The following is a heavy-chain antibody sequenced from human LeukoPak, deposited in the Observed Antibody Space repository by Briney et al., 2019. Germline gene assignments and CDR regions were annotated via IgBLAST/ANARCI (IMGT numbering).Heavy chain of an antibody. V-gene: IGHV3-48*03. D-gene: IGHD3-10*02. Sequence: GGSLRLSCAASGFTFSSYEMNWVRQAPGKGLEWVSYISSSGSTIYYADSVKGRFTISRDNAKNSLYLQMNSLRAEDTPVCYCAELGISMIGGVWGKGTTVTISS. CDR1: GFTFSSYE. CDR3: AELGISMIGGV. J-gene: IGHJ6*04. CDR2: ISSSGSTI.